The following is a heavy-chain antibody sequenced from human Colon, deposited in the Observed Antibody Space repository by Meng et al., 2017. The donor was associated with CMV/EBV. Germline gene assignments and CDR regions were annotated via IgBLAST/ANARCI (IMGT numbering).Heavy chain of an antibody. CDR3: ARDQPGIIDFDY. D-gene: IGHD3-10*01. Sequence: GESLQISCAASGSSLSSHDMNWVRQAPGEGLEWISYIGIGDTVTSYAGSVKGRFTISRDNAKNSLYLHMNSLRAEDTAVYYCARDQPGIIDFDYWGQGALVTVSS. CDR1: GSSLSSHD. CDR2: IGIGDTVT. J-gene: IGHJ4*02. V-gene: IGHV3-48*01.